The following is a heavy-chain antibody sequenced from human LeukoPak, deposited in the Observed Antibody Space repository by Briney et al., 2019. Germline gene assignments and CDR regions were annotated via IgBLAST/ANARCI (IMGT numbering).Heavy chain of an antibody. D-gene: IGHD3-10*01. CDR2: IYIGGST. V-gene: IGHV4-4*07. CDR3: ARDTRLEYYGAGSQMYWSDP. Sequence: SETLSLTCTVSGGSISSYYWGWIRQPAGKGLEWIGRIYIGGSTNYNPSLKSRVTMSVDTSKNQFSLKLSSVIAADTAVYYCARDTRLEYYGAGSQMYWSDPWGQGTLVTVSS. CDR1: GGSISSYY. J-gene: IGHJ5*02.